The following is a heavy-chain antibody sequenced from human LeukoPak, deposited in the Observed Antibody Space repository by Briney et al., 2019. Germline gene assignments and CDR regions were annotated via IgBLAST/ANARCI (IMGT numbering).Heavy chain of an antibody. J-gene: IGHJ4*02. D-gene: IGHD3-16*01. Sequence: SETLSLTCAVYGGSFSGYYWSWIRQPPGKGLEWIGEINHSGSTNYNPSLKSRVTVSVDTSKNQFSLKLSSVTAADTAVYYCARRPYGLDYWGQGTLVTVSS. CDR3: ARRPYGLDY. CDR2: INHSGST. V-gene: IGHV4-34*01. CDR1: GGSFSGYY.